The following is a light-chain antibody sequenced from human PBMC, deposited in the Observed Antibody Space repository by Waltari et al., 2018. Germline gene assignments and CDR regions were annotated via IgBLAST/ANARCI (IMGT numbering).Light chain of an antibody. Sequence: EIVMTQSPVTLSVSPGERATLSCRASQSVGSNLAWYQQKPGQAPRLRIYGASTRATGIPASFSGSGSGTEFTLTISSLQSEDFAVYYCQQYNNWPLTFGGGTKVEIK. V-gene: IGKV3-15*01. CDR1: QSVGSN. CDR3: QQYNNWPLT. CDR2: GAS. J-gene: IGKJ4*01.